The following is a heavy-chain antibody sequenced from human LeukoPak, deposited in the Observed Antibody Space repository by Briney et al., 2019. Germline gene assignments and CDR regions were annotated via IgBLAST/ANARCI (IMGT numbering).Heavy chain of an antibody. D-gene: IGHD3-10*01. J-gene: IGHJ4*02. CDR3: ARCPYYYGSGSKTPQYYFDY. CDR2: IIPIFGTA. V-gene: IGHV1-69*13. Sequence: SVKVSCKASGYTFTGYYMHWVRQAPGQGLEWMGGIIPIFGTANYAQKFQGRVTITADESTSTAYMELSSLRSEDTAVYYCARCPYYYGSGSKTPQYYFDYWGQGTLVTVSS. CDR1: GYTFTGYY.